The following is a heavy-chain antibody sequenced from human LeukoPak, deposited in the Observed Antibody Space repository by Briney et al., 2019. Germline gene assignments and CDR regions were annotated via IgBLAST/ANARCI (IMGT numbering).Heavy chain of an antibody. CDR1: GFTFSSYS. CDR2: ISGSGGST. J-gene: IGHJ3*02. Sequence: PGGSLRLSCAASGFTFSSYSMNWVRQAPGKGLEWVSAISGSGGSTYYADSVKGRFTISRDNAKNSLYLQMNSLRAEDTAVYYCARNDAFDIWGQGTMVTVSS. V-gene: IGHV3-21*04. CDR3: ARNDAFDI.